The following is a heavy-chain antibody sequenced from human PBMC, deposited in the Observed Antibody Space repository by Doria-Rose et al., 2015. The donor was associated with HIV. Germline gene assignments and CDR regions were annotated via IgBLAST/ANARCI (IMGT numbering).Heavy chain of an antibody. CDR2: IRSKAYGGTT. CDR1: GVTFGDYA. V-gene: IGHV3-49*04. Sequence: LSCRVFGVTFGDYAINWVRPAPGKGLEWVGFIRSKAYGGTTDYAASLKGRFTISRDDSNTIAYLQMNGLRTEDTAVYFCTRSYNNFWSGSYYDYWGQGTLVTVSS. CDR3: TRSYNNFWSGSYYDY. D-gene: IGHD3-3*01. J-gene: IGHJ4*02.